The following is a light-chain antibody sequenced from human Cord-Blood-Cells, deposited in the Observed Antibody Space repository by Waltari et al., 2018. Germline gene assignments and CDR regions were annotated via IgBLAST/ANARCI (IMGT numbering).Light chain of an antibody. Sequence: DIHLTQSPSTLSASVGDRVTITCRASQSISSWLALSQPKPGKAPNLLIYDASSLESGVPSRFSGSGSGTEFTLTIRSLQPDDYATYYCQQYNSYSWTFGQGTKVEIK. CDR2: DAS. V-gene: IGKV1-5*01. J-gene: IGKJ1*01. CDR3: QQYNSYSWT. CDR1: QSISSW.